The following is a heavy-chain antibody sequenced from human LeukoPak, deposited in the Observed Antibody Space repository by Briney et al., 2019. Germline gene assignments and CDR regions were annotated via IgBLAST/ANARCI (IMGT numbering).Heavy chain of an antibody. V-gene: IGHV3-30*03. Sequence: GGSLRLSCAASGFTFSSYSMNWVRQAPGKGLEWVAAISYDGSNKYYADSVKGRFTISRDNSKNTLYLQMNSLRAEDTAVYYCAGGSSPRTYWGQGTLVTVSS. CDR2: ISYDGSNK. J-gene: IGHJ4*02. CDR1: GFTFSSYS. CDR3: AGGSSPRTY. D-gene: IGHD6-13*01.